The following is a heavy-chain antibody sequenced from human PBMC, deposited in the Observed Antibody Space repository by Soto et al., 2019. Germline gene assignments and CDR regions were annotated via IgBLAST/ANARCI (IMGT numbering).Heavy chain of an antibody. Sequence: QVQLQESGPGLVKPSQTLSLTCTVSGGSISSVGYYWSWIRQHPGKGLEWIGSIYYSGSTYYNPSLKCRVTISVDASKNPFSLKLSSVTAADTAVYYCARGVLHWGQGTLVIVSS. CDR2: IYYSGST. J-gene: IGHJ4*02. V-gene: IGHV4-31*03. CDR1: GGSISSVGYY. D-gene: IGHD3-16*01. CDR3: ARGVLH.